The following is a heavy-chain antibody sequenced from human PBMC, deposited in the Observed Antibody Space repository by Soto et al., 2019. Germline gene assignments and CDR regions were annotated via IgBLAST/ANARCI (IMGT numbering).Heavy chain of an antibody. CDR1: GFSFSSYG. D-gene: IGHD3-16*02. CDR3: AKALGELSPESYDY. Sequence: GGSLRLSCEASGFSFSSYGMHWVRQAPGKGLEWVAFISYDGSNKYYVDSVQGRFTIFRDSSRNALYLQMNSLRPEDTAVYYCAKALGELSPESYDYWGQGTLVTVSS. CDR2: ISYDGSNK. V-gene: IGHV3-30*18. J-gene: IGHJ4*02.